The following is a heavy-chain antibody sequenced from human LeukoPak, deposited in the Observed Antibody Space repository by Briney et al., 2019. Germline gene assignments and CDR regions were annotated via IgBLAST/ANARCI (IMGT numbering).Heavy chain of an antibody. J-gene: IGHJ6*03. Sequence: GGSLRLSCAASGFTFSSYAMSWVRQAPGKGLEWVSAISGSGGSTYYADSVKGRFTISRDNSKNTLYLQMNSPRAEDTAVYYCAKCILTGYYKGYMDVWGKGTTVTISS. CDR2: ISGSGGST. D-gene: IGHD3-9*01. CDR1: GFTFSSYA. V-gene: IGHV3-23*01. CDR3: AKCILTGYYKGYMDV.